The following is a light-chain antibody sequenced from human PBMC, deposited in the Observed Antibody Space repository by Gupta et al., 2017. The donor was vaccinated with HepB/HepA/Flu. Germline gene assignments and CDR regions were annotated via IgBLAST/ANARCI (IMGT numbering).Light chain of an antibody. Sequence: SVLTPPPSASAAPRPRVTTSSTASTSNIGTGYDVHWYQHRPGTAPKRLMYGNILRPSGVPARFSGAKSGTSASLAITGLQAEDEADDYCQSFDSSLSAGVFGGGTKLTVL. CDR2: GNI. J-gene: IGLJ3*02. V-gene: IGLV1-40*01. CDR3: QSFDSSLSAGV. CDR1: TSNIGTGYD.